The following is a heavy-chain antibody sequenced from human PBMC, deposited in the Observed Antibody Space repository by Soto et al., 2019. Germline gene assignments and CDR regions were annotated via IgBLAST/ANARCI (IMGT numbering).Heavy chain of an antibody. J-gene: IGHJ4*02. CDR3: TTVPHFNF. D-gene: IGHD1-1*01. CDR2: IKSISDGGTA. CDR1: GFTFSSYN. V-gene: IGHV3-15*07. Sequence: GGSLRLSCAASGFTFSSYNMNWVRQSPGKGLEWVGRIKSISDGGTADHAAPVKGRFTISRDDSKKTLYLQMNSLKTEDTAVYYCTTVPHFNFGGQGTLVTVSS.